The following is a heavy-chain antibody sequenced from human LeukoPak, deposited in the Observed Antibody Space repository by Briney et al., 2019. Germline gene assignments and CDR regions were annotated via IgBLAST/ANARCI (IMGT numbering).Heavy chain of an antibody. CDR2: ISSSSNYI. CDR3: ARETGMSTMSY. Sequence: GGSLRLSCAASGFTFSSYGMSWVRQAPGKGLEWVSSISSSSNYIYYADSVKGRFTISRDNAKNSLYLQMNSLRAEDTAVYYCARETGMSTMSYWGQGTLVTVSS. CDR1: GFTFSSYG. V-gene: IGHV3-21*01. J-gene: IGHJ4*02. D-gene: IGHD5-24*01.